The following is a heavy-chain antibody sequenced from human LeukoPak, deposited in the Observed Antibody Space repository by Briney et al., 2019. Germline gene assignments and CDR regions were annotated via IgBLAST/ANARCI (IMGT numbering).Heavy chain of an antibody. V-gene: IGHV4-61*02. Sequence: PSETLSFTCTVSGGSISGGSYYWSWIRQPAGKGLEWIGRIYTSGSTNYNPSLKSRVTISVDTSKNQFSLKLSSVTAADTAVYYCARVSRAGVYYYYMDVWGKGTTVTVSS. CDR1: GGSISGGSYY. CDR3: ARVSRAGVYYYYMDV. J-gene: IGHJ6*03. CDR2: IYTSGST.